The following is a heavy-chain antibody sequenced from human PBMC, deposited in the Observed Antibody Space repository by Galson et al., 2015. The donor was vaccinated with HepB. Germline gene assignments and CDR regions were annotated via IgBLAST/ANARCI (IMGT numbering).Heavy chain of an antibody. J-gene: IGHJ6*03. V-gene: IGHV1-18*01. CDR1: GYTFTSYG. D-gene: IGHD3-22*01. CDR3: ARGGIRNYYDSSGYYLLGWSRTDYYYYMDV. Sequence: QSGAEVKKPGASVKVSCKASGYTFTSYGISWVRQAPGQGLEWMGWISAYNGNTNYAQKLQGRVTMTTDTSTSTAYMELRSLRSDDTAVYYCARGGIRNYYDSSGYYLLGWSRTDYYYYMDVWGKGTTVTVSS. CDR2: ISAYNGNT.